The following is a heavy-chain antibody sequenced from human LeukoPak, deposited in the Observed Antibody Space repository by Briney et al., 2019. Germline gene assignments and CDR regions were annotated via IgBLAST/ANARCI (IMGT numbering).Heavy chain of an antibody. CDR3: ARGWYCSGGSCYRTHNWFDP. CDR2: INHSGST. D-gene: IGHD2-15*01. CDR1: GGSLSGYY. Sequence: SETLSLTCAVYGGSLSGYYWSWIRQPPGKGLEWIGEINHSGSTNYNPSLKSRVTISVDTSKNQFSLKLSSVTAADTAVYYCARGWYCSGGSCYRTHNWFDPWGQGTLVTVSS. J-gene: IGHJ5*02. V-gene: IGHV4-34*01.